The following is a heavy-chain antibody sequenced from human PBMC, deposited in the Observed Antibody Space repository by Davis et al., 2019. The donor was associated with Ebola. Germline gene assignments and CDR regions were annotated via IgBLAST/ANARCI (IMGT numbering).Heavy chain of an antibody. D-gene: IGHD3-3*01. CDR3: ARTDYDFWSGYYTDNWFDP. CDR1: GGSISSYY. Sequence: MPSETLSLTCTVSGGSISSYYWSWIRQPPGKELEWIGYIYYSGSTNYNPSLKSRVTISVDTSKNQFSLKLSSVTAADTAVYYCARTDYDFWSGYYTDNWFDPWGQGTLVTVSS. J-gene: IGHJ5*02. V-gene: IGHV4-59*01. CDR2: IYYSGST.